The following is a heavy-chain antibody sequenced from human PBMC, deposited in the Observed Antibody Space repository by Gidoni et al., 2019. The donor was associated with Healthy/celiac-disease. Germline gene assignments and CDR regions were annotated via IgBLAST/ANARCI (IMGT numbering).Heavy chain of an antibody. J-gene: IGHJ6*02. D-gene: IGHD6-6*01. Sequence: EVQLLESGGGLVQPGGSLRLSCAASGFTFSSYAMSWVRQAPGKGLEWVSAISGSGGSTYYADSVKGRFTISRDNSKNTLYLQMNSLRAEDTAVYYCAKGIAARHYYYYGMDVWGQGTTVTVSS. CDR3: AKGIAARHYYYYGMDV. CDR1: GFTFSSYA. CDR2: ISGSGGST. V-gene: IGHV3-23*01.